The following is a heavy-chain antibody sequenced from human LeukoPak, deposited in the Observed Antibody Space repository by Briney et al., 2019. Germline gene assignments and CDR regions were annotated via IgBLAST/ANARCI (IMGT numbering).Heavy chain of an antibody. V-gene: IGHV3-7*01. Sequence: GGSLRLSCAASGFTFSSYAMSWVRQAPGKGLEWVANIKQDGSEKYYVDSVKGRFTISRDNAKNSLYLQMNSLRAEDTAVYYCARGGVDFWSENWFDPWGQGTLVTVSS. J-gene: IGHJ5*02. CDR3: ARGGVDFWSENWFDP. CDR2: IKQDGSEK. CDR1: GFTFSSYA. D-gene: IGHD3-3*01.